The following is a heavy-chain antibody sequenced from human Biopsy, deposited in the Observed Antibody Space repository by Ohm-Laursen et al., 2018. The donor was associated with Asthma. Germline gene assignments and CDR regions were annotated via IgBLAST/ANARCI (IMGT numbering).Heavy chain of an antibody. CDR3: ARTYYDFLTGQVIDAFAI. J-gene: IGHJ3*02. D-gene: IGHD3-9*01. Sequence: VASVKVSCKASGYTFISYAIHWVRQAPGQRLEWMGWINAGNGNTKYSQKFQGRVTITRDTSASTVYMELSSLRSEDTAVYYCARTYYDFLTGQVIDAFAIWGQGTMVTVSS. CDR2: INAGNGNT. CDR1: GYTFISYA. V-gene: IGHV1-3*01.